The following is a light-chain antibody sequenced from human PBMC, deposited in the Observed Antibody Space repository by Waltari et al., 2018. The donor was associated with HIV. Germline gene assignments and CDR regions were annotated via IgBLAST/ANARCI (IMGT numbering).Light chain of an antibody. CDR3: SSYTSSSTLYV. CDR2: EVS. J-gene: IGLJ1*01. CDR1: SSDVGGYNY. Sequence: QSALTQPASVSGSPGQSITISCTGTSSDVGGYNYVSWYQQHPGKAPKLMISEVSNRPSGVMNRVAGSKSGKTASLTISGLQVEDEADYYCSSYTSSSTLYVFGTGTKVTVL. V-gene: IGLV2-14*01.